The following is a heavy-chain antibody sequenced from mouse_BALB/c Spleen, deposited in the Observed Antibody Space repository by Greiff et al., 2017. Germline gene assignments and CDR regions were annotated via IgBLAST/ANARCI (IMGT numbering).Heavy chain of an antibody. Sequence: EVQLQESGTVLARPGASVKMSCKASGYSFTSYWMHWVKQRPGQGLEWIGAIYPGNSDTSYNQKFKGNAKLTAVTSASTAYMELSSLTNEDSAVYYCTRWLLGFAYWGQGTLVTVSA. CDR2: IYPGNSDT. CDR1: GYSFTSYW. J-gene: IGHJ3*01. D-gene: IGHD2-3*01. CDR3: TRWLLGFAY. V-gene: IGHV1-5*01.